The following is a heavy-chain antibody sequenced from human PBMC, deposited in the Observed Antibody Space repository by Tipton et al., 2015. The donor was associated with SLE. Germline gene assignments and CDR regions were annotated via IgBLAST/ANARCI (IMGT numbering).Heavy chain of an antibody. J-gene: IGHJ5*02. D-gene: IGHD3-10*01. CDR1: GGSISSSSYY. Sequence: TLSLTCTVSGGSISSSSYYWGWIRQPPGKGLEWIGSIYYSGSTYNPSLRSRVTISVDTSKNQFSLKLSSVTAADTAVYYCASWGYGSGSHYLGGWFDPWGRGTLVTVSS. V-gene: IGHV4-39*01. CDR2: IYYSGST. CDR3: ASWGYGSGSHYLGGWFDP.